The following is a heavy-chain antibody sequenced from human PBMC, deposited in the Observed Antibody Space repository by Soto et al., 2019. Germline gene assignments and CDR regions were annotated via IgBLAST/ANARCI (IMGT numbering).Heavy chain of an antibody. CDR3: ARRWGRSFDY. CDR1: GGSISSSSYY. D-gene: IGHD2-15*01. CDR2: IYYSGST. Sequence: SETLSLTCTVSGGSISSSSYYWGWIRQPPGKGLEWIGSIYYSGSTYYNPSLKSRVTISVDTSKNQFSLKLSSVTAADTAVYYCARRWGRSFDYWGQGTLVTVSS. V-gene: IGHV4-39*07. J-gene: IGHJ4*02.